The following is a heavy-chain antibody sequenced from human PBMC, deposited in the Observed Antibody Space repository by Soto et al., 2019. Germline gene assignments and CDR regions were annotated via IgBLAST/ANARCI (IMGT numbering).Heavy chain of an antibody. D-gene: IGHD6-19*01. J-gene: IGHJ4*02. CDR2: IWYDGSNK. CDR3: ARSRYSSGWYNPDY. Sequence: QVQLVESGGGVVQPGRSLRLSCAASGFTFSSYGMHWVRQAPGKGLEWVAVIWYDGSNKYYADSVKGRFTISRDNSKNTLYLQMNSLRAEDTALYYCARSRYSSGWYNPDYWGQGTLVTVSS. V-gene: IGHV3-33*01. CDR1: GFTFSSYG.